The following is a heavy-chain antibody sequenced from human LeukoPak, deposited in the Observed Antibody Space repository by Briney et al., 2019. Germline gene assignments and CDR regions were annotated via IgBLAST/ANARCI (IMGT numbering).Heavy chain of an antibody. CDR2: IKQDGSEK. D-gene: IGHD5-18*01. V-gene: IGHV3-7*01. CDR3: ARDRIQLWFFDY. J-gene: IGHJ4*02. CDR1: GLTFTSYW. Sequence: GGSLRLSCATSGLTFTSYWMTWVRQAPGKGLEWVANIKQDGSEKYYVDSVKGRFTISRDNAKNSLYLQMNSLRAEDTAVYYCARDRIQLWFFDYWGQGTLVSVSS.